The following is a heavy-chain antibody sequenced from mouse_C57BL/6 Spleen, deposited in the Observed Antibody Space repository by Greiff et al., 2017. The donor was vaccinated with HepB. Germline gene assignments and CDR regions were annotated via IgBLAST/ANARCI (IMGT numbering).Heavy chain of an antibody. CDR3: AKNSDYPRWYFDV. Sequence: VKLVESGPGLVQPSQSLSITCTVSGFSLTSYGVHWVRQSPGKGLEWLGVIWRGGSTDYNAAFMSRLSINKDNSKSQVFFKMNSLQADDTAIYYCAKNSDYPRWYFDVWGTGTTVTVSS. D-gene: IGHD2-4*01. CDR2: IWRGGST. J-gene: IGHJ1*03. CDR1: GFSLTSYG. V-gene: IGHV2-5*01.